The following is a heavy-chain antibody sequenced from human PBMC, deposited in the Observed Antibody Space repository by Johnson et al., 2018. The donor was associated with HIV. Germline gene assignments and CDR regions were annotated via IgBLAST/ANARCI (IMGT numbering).Heavy chain of an antibody. CDR3: ARGGKRVMAAFDI. Sequence: QMLLVESGGGVVQPGGSLRLSCAASGFTFSSWPMHWVRQAQGKGLEYVSRITGSGDTYYVNSAQGRFTISRDNSKSTLYLQMNSLRAEDTAVYYCARGGKRVMAAFDIWGQGTMVTVSS. CDR2: ITGSGDT. CDR1: GFTFSSWP. J-gene: IGHJ3*02. D-gene: IGHD3-16*01. V-gene: IGHV3-64*04.